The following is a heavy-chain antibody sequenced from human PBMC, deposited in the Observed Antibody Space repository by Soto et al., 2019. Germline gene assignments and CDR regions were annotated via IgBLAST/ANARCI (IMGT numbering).Heavy chain of an antibody. Sequence: LSLTSSVSGGSMRSRNRWSWVRRPPGKGLERVGEIYHSGSTNHNPSLKSRVTISVDKAKNQFSLNLSSVTAEDTAVYYCARGYGDYYYGMDVWGQGTTVTVSS. CDR2: IYHSGST. J-gene: IGHJ6*02. D-gene: IGHD5-18*01. V-gene: IGHV4-4*02. CDR1: GGSMRSRNR. CDR3: ARGYGDYYYGMDV.